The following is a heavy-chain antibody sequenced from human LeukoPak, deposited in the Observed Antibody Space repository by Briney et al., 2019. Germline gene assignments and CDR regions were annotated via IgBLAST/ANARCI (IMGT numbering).Heavy chain of an antibody. CDR1: GGSISSSSYY. V-gene: IGHV4-39*07. CDR2: MYYSGST. CDR3: ARLRISMIVVVIAPGYFDL. J-gene: IGHJ2*01. Sequence: TLSLTCTVSGGSISSSSYYWGWIRQPPGKGLEWIGSMYYSGSTNYNPSLKSRVTISVDKSKNQLSLKLSSVTAADTAVYYCARLRISMIVVVIAPGYFDLWGRGTLVTVSS. D-gene: IGHD3-22*01.